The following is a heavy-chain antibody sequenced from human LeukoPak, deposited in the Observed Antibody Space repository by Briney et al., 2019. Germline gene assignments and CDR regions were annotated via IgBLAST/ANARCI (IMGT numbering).Heavy chain of an antibody. CDR2: ISSSSSYI. V-gene: IGHV3-21*01. CDR3: ARNYDSSGYYFDY. Sequence: GGSPRLSCAASGFTFSSYSMNWVRQAPGKGLEWVSSISSSSSYIYYADSVKGRFTISRDNAKNSLYLQMNSLRAEDTAVYYCARNYDSSGYYFDYWGQRTLVTVSS. J-gene: IGHJ4*02. CDR1: GFTFSSYS. D-gene: IGHD3-22*01.